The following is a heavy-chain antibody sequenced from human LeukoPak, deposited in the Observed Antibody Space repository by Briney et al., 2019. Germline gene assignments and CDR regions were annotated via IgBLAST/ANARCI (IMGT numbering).Heavy chain of an antibody. Sequence: GGSLRLSCAVSGLTFNNYAMSWVRQAPGKGLEWVSAISKSGDHTYYAASAKGRFTIYRDNSKDTQYLQMNSLRAEDTAVYYCATSWGPDTSAFRWGRDGMDVWGQGTAVIVS. J-gene: IGHJ6*02. CDR3: ATSWGPDTSAFRWGRDGMDV. CDR1: GLTFNNYA. V-gene: IGHV3-23*01. CDR2: ISKSGDHT. D-gene: IGHD3-16*01.